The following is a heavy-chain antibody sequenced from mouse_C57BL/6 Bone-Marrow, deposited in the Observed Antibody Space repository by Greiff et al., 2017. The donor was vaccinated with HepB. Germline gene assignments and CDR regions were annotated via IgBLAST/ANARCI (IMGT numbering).Heavy chain of an antibody. D-gene: IGHD1-1*01. CDR3: ARYGSSFDY. J-gene: IGHJ2*01. CDR1: GYTFTDYN. Sequence: EVKLMESGPELVKPGASVKMSCKASGYTFTDYNMHWVKQSHGKSLEWIGYINPNNGGTSYNQKFKGKATLTVNKSSSTAYMELRSLTSEDSAVYYCARYGSSFDYWGQGTTLTVSS. CDR2: INPNNGGT. V-gene: IGHV1-22*01.